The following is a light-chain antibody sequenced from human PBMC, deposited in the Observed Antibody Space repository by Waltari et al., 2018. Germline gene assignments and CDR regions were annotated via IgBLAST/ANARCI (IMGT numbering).Light chain of an antibody. J-gene: IGLJ2*01. V-gene: IGLV1-40*01. CDR1: SSTFGSGYH. Sequence: QSVLTQPPSVSGAPGPRATIPCTGSSSTFGSGYHLHRYQQLPGTAPKLLIYDNNNRPSGVPDRFSGSKSGTSASLAITGLQAEDEADYYCQSYDSSLSDVVFGGGTKLTVL. CDR2: DNN. CDR3: QSYDSSLSDVV.